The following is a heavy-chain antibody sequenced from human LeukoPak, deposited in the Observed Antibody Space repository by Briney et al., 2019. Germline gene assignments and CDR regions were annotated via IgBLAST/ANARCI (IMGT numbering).Heavy chain of an antibody. CDR1: GFSFSSYW. J-gene: IGHJ4*02. CDR3: VREGRVSGYDFDY. Sequence: GGSLRLSCEASGFSFSSYWMHWVRQAPGKGLVWVSRINSDGSSTTYADSVKGRLTISRDNDKNTMYLQMNSLSAEDTAVYYCVREGRVSGYDFDYWGQGTLVTVSS. D-gene: IGHD5-12*01. V-gene: IGHV3-74*01. CDR2: INSDGSST.